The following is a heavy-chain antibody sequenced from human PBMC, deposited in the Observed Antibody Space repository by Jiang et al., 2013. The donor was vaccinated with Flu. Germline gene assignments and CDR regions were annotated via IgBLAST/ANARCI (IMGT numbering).Heavy chain of an antibody. CDR3: GRGPTLSPLDV. D-gene: IGHD2/OR15-2a*01. CDR1: GGSISGFY. V-gene: IGHV4-34*01. CDR2: INHNGDT. J-gene: IGHJ6*02. Sequence: LLKPSETLSLTCGVYGGSISGFYWSWIRHAPRGRGWSGVGEINHNGDTNYIPSLKSRVIISLDTSKNQFSLTVNSVTAADTAVYYCGRGPTLSPLDVWGHGTTVIVSS.